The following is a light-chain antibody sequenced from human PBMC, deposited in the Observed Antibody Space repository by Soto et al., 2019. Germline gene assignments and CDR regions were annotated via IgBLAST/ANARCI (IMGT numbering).Light chain of an antibody. CDR1: QSFLYSSNNKNY. Sequence: DIVMTQSPASLAVSLGERATINFKSSQSFLYSSNNKNYFAWYQQKPGQPPKLLIYWASTRESGVPDRFSGSGSGTDFTLTISSLQAEDMAVYYCQQYYSAWTFGQGTKV. J-gene: IGKJ1*01. CDR2: WAS. V-gene: IGKV4-1*01. CDR3: QQYYSAWT.